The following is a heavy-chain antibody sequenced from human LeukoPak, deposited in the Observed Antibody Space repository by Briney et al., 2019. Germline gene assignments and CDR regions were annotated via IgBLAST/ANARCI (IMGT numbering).Heavy chain of an antibody. CDR2: IYYSGST. Sequence: PSETLSLTCTVSGGSISSYYWSWIRQPPGKGLEWIGYIYYSGSTNYNPSLKSRVTISVDTSKNQFSLKLSSVTAADTAVYYCAREVLVVVPAAIRPGYYYYYMDVWGKGTTVTVSS. CDR1: GGSISSYY. J-gene: IGHJ6*03. V-gene: IGHV4-59*01. D-gene: IGHD2-2*02. CDR3: AREVLVVVPAAIRPGYYYYYMDV.